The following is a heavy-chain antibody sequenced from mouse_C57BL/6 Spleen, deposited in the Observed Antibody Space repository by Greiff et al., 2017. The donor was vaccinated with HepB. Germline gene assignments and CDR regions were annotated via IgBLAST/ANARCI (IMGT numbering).Heavy chain of an antibody. V-gene: IGHV1-80*01. D-gene: IGHD1-1*01. CDR2: IYPGDGDT. Sequence: QVQLQQSGAELVKPGASVKISCKASGYAFSSYWMNWVKQRPGKGLEWIGQIYPGDGDTNYNGKFKGKATLTADKSSSTAYMQLSSLTSEDSAVYFCAKNFYYYGSSGYAMDYWVKEPQSPSPQ. CDR1: GYAFSSYW. CDR3: AKNFYYYGSSGYAMDY. J-gene: IGHJ4*01.